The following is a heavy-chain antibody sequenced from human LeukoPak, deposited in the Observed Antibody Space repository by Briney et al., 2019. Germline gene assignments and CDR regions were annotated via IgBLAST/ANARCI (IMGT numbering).Heavy chain of an antibody. CDR1: GGSFSGYY. D-gene: IGHD6-13*01. CDR3: ARVGDLIAAAGPPWYFDY. J-gene: IGHJ4*02. Sequence: PSETLSLTCAVYGGSFSGYYWSWIRQSPGKGLEWIGETYHSGSTNYNSSLKSRVTISLDTSKNQFSLKLSSVTAADAAVYYCARVGDLIAAAGPPWYFDYWGQGTLVTVSS. CDR2: TYHSGST. V-gene: IGHV4-34*01.